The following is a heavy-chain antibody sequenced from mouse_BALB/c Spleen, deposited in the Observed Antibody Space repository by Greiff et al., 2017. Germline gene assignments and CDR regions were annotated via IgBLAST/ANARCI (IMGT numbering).Heavy chain of an antibody. V-gene: IGHV5-17*02. CDR1: GFTFSSFG. D-gene: IGHD2-1*01. CDR3: ARGIYYAFDY. CDR2: ISSGSSTI. J-gene: IGHJ2*01. Sequence: EVQVVESGGGLVQPGGSRKLSCAASGFTFSSFGMHWVRQAPEKGLEWVAYISSGSSTIYYADTVKGRFTISRDNPKNTLFLQMTSLRSEDTAMYYCARGIYYAFDYWGQGTTLTVSS.